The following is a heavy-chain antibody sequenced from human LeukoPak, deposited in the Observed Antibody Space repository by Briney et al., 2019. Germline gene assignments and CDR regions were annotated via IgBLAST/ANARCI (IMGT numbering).Heavy chain of an antibody. V-gene: IGHV3-30*18. Sequence: GGSLRLSCAASGFTFSSYGMHWVRQAPGKGLEWVAVISYDGSNKYYADSVKGRFTISRDNSKNTLYLQMNSLRAEDTAVYYCAKEPHGGIQLWTSSCFDYWGQGTLVTVSS. CDR2: ISYDGSNK. J-gene: IGHJ4*02. D-gene: IGHD5-18*01. CDR3: AKEPHGGIQLWTSSCFDY. CDR1: GFTFSSYG.